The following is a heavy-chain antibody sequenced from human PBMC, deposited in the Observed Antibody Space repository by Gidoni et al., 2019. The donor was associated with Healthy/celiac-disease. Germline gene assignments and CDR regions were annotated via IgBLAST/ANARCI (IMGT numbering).Heavy chain of an antibody. CDR3: ARDGYYYDSSGYYDYYYYGMDV. CDR1: GCTFSSYA. D-gene: IGHD3-22*01. V-gene: IGHV3-30-3*01. CDR2: ISYDGSNK. J-gene: IGHJ6*02. Sequence: QVQRVESGGGVVQPGRSLRLAWADSGCTFSSYAMHGVRQAPGKGLAWVAVISYDGSNKSYADSVKGRFTFSRDNSKNTLYLQMNSLRAEDTAVYYCARDGYYYDSSGYYDYYYYGMDVWGQGTTVTVSS.